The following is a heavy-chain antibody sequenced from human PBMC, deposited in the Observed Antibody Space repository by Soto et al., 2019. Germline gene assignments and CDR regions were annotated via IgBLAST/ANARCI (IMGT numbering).Heavy chain of an antibody. V-gene: IGHV1-3*01. CDR2: INAGNGNT. Sequence: GASVKVSCKASGYTFTSYAMNWVRQAPGQRLEWMGWINAGNGNTKYSQKFQGRVTITRDTSASTAYMELSSLRSEDTAVYYCARYSSGWFDFDYWGQGTLVTVSS. D-gene: IGHD6-19*01. CDR3: ARYSSGWFDFDY. J-gene: IGHJ4*02. CDR1: GYTFTSYA.